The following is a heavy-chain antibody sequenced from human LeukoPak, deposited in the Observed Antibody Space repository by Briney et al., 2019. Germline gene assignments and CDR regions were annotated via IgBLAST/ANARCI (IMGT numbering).Heavy chain of an antibody. CDR2: IYYSGST. D-gene: IGHD3-10*01. V-gene: IGHV4-59*01. J-gene: IGHJ6*02. Sequence: SETLSLTCTVSGGSISSYYWSWIRQPPGKGLEWIGYIYYSGSTNYNPSLRSRVTISVDTSKNQFSLKLSSVTAADTAVYYCARDVLLWFGEEDYGMDVWGQGTTVTVSS. CDR3: ARDVLLWFGEEDYGMDV. CDR1: GGSISSYY.